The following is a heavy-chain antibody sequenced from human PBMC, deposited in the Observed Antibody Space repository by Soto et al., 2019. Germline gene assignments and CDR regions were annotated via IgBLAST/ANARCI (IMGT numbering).Heavy chain of an antibody. CDR1: GYTFLDFY. J-gene: IGHJ4*02. CDR3: AIDKPFSAGY. CDR2: INPSGGGT. Sequence: QVQLVQSGTEVKKPGASVKVSCKASGYTFLDFYIHWVRQAPGQGLEWMGFINPSGGGTTYAQQFQGRLTMTRDTSTSTGYMDLISLRSEETAIYYCAIDKPFSAGYWGQGTLVT. D-gene: IGHD3-3*02. V-gene: IGHV1-46*01.